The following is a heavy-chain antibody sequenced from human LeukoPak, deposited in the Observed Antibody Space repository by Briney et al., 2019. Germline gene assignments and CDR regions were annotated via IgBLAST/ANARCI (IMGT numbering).Heavy chain of an antibody. J-gene: IGHJ4*02. CDR1: GFTFSSYA. Sequence: RGSLRFSCAASGFTFSSYAMHWGRQAPGKGLEWVAVISYDGSNKYYADSVKGRFTISRDNSKNTLYLQMNSLRAEDTAVYYCARDKGYSYGYSYWGQGTLVTVSS. V-gene: IGHV3-30*04. CDR2: ISYDGSNK. D-gene: IGHD5-18*01. CDR3: ARDKGYSYGYSY.